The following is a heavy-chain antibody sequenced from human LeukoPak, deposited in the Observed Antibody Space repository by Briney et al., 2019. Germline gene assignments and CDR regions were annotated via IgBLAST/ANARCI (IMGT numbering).Heavy chain of an antibody. CDR3: TRDFARQEASARLYYDYMDV. CDR2: IHHSGSA. Sequence: PSETLSLTCTVSGDSISPYYRSWIRQAPWKGLEWIGKIHHSGSASYNPSLQSRVTMSVDTSKNQFSLNLISVTAADTAVYFCTRDFARQEASARLYYDYMDVWGKGTTVTVSS. CDR1: GDSISPYY. D-gene: IGHD3-3*01. V-gene: IGHV4-59*01. J-gene: IGHJ6*03.